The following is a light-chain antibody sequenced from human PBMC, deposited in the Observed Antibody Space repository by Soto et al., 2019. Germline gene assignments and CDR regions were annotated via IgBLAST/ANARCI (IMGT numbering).Light chain of an antibody. Sequence: DIQMTQSPSSVSASVGDRLTITCRASRDISNSLAWYQQTPGKAPKLLLRGASSLHRGVPSRFSGGGAATEFTLTISSLQPEDFPTYYCQQTSDFPRTFCQGTKVGIK. V-gene: IGKV1-12*01. J-gene: IGKJ1*01. CDR2: GAS. CDR1: RDISNS. CDR3: QQTSDFPRT.